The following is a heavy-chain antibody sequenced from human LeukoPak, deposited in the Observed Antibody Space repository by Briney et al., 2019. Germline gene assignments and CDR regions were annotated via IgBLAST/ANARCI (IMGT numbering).Heavy chain of an antibody. CDR2: ISGSGGST. CDR3: AKRIVGASYAFDI. CDR1: GFTFSSYA. Sequence: QAGGSLRLSCAASGFTFSSYAMSWVRQAPGKGLEWVSAISGSGGSTCYADSVKGRFTISRDNSKNTLYLQMNSLRAEDTALYYCAKRIVGASYAFDIWGQGTMVTVSS. V-gene: IGHV3-23*01. J-gene: IGHJ3*02. D-gene: IGHD1-26*01.